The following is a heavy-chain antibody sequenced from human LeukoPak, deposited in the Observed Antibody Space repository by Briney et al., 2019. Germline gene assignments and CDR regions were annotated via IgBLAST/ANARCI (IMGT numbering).Heavy chain of an antibody. CDR2: INTNTGNP. CDR3: AGSNYGGRFDY. J-gene: IGHJ4*02. CDR1: GYTFTSYA. V-gene: IGHV7-4-1*02. Sequence: ASVKVSCKASGYTFTSYAMNWVRQAPGQGLERMGWINTNTGNPTYAQGFTGRFVFSLDTSVSTAYLQISSLKAEDTAVYYCAGSNYGGRFDYWGQGTLVTVSS. D-gene: IGHD4-11*01.